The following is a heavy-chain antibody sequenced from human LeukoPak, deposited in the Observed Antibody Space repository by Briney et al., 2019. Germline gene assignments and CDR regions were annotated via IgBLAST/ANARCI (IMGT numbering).Heavy chain of an antibody. CDR3: ARDWEDSSGYLDDY. CDR2: INPKSGGA. D-gene: IGHD3-22*01. V-gene: IGHV1-2*02. J-gene: IGHJ4*02. Sequence: ASVRVSCKASGYTFTGHYMHWVRQAPGQGLEWMGWINPKSGGADYAQKFQGRVTMTRDTSISTAYMDLSRLRSDDTAVYYCARDWEDSSGYLDDYWGQGTLVTVSS. CDR1: GYTFTGHY.